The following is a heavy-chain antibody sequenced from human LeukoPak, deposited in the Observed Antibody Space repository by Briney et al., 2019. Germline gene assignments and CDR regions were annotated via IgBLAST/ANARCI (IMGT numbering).Heavy chain of an antibody. D-gene: IGHD2-15*01. CDR2: ISAYNGNT. CDR1: GYTFTNQG. V-gene: IGHV1-18*01. Sequence: ASVKVSCKASGYTFTNQGISWVRQAPGQGLEWMGWISAYNGNTNYAQKLQGRVTMTTDTSTSTAYMELRSLRSDDTAVYYCARDTEVVVAARGWFDPWGQGTLVTVSS. J-gene: IGHJ5*02. CDR3: ARDTEVVVAARGWFDP.